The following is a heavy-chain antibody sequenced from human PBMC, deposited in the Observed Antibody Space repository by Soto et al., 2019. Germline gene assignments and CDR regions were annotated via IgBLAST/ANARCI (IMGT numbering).Heavy chain of an antibody. V-gene: IGHV1-69*01. J-gene: IGHJ4*02. CDR1: GGTFSSYA. D-gene: IGHD6-13*01. Sequence: QVQLVQSGAEVKKPGSSVKVSCKASGGTFSSYAISWVRQAPGQGLEWMGGIIPIFGTANYAQTFQGRVTITADEYTSTAYMELSSLRSEDTAVYYCARLSEAAGPQRGRYYIDCGSQGTLGTVTS. CDR3: ARLSEAAGPQRGRYYIDC. CDR2: IIPIFGTA.